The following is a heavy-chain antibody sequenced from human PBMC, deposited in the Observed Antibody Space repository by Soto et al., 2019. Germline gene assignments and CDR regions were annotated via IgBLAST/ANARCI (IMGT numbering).Heavy chain of an antibody. CDR1: GYSFTSYW. V-gene: IGHV5-51*01. D-gene: IGHD2-15*01. CDR2: IYPGDSDT. CDR3: AIPRYCTGGTCPSPYYYYGMDV. J-gene: IGHJ6*02. Sequence: GESLKISCKGSGYSFTSYWIGWVRQMPGKGLEWMGIIYPGDSDTRYSPSFQGQVTISADKSISTAYLQWSSLKASDTAMYYWAIPRYCTGGTCPSPYYYYGMDVWGQGTTVTVSS.